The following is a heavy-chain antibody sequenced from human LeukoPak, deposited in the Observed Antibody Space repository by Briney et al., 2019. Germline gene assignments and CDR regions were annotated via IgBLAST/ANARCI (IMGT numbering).Heavy chain of an antibody. D-gene: IGHD3-16*01. CDR1: GCTFDDYA. CDR3: AKGGSPASAAFDY. CDR2: ISWNSGSI. V-gene: IGHV3-9*01. Sequence: GRSLRLSCAASGCTFDDYAMHWVRQAPGKGLEWVSGISWNSGSIGYADSVKGRFTISRDNAKNSLYLQMNSLRAEDTALYYCAKGGSPASAAFDYWGQGTLVTVSS. J-gene: IGHJ4*02.